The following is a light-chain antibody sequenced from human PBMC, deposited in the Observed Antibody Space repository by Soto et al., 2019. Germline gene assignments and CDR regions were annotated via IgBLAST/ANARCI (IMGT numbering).Light chain of an antibody. J-gene: IGKJ5*01. CDR1: QSVSSY. CDR2: YAS. CDR3: QQRSNWPPIT. Sequence: EIVLTQSPVTLSLSPGERATLSCRASQSVSSYLSCYQQKPGQAPRLLIYYASNRATGIPARFSGSGSGTDFTLTIDNLEPEDFAVYYCQQRSNWPPITFGQGTRLEIK. V-gene: IGKV3-11*01.